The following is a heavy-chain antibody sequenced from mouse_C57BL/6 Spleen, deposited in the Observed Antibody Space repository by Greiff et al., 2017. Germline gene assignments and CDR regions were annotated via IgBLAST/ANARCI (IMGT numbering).Heavy chain of an antibody. J-gene: IGHJ3*01. CDR3: AGGGGYDAWVAY. D-gene: IGHD2-2*01. CDR1: GYAFSSSW. CDR2: IYPGDGDT. Sequence: VKLMESGPELVKPGASVKISCKASGYAFSSSWMNWVKQRPGQGLEWIGRIYPGDGDTNYNGKFKGKATLTADKSSSTAYMQLSSLTSEDSAVYFCAGGGGYDAWVAYWGKGTLVTVSA. V-gene: IGHV1-82*01.